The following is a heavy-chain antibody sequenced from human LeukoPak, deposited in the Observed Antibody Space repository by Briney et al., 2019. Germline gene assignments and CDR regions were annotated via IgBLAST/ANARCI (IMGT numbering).Heavy chain of an antibody. CDR1: GGSISSDSW. CDR3: ARRGFCTGSSCSFALDF. J-gene: IGHJ4*02. CDR2: IFHRGST. V-gene: IGHV4-4*02. D-gene: IGHD2-15*01. Sequence: SETLSLTCAVSGGSISSDSWWSWVRQSPGKGLECIGEIFHRGSTTYNPSLKSRVTMSIDKSKNRFSLELTSATAADTAMYFCARRGFCTGSSCSFALDFWGQGTLVIVSS.